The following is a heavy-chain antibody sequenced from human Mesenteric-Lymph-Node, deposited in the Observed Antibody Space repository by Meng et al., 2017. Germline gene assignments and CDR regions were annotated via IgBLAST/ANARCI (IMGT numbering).Heavy chain of an antibody. Sequence: VTVVQSGAEVKKPGASVKVSCKASGYTFTSYGISWVRQAPGQGLEWMGWISAYNGNTNYAQKLQGRVTMTTDTSTSTAYMELSSLRSEDTAVYYCARVYKSRDGYKPFDYWGQGTLVTVSS. CDR1: GYTFTSYG. J-gene: IGHJ4*02. CDR3: ARVYKSRDGYKPFDY. CDR2: ISAYNGNT. D-gene: IGHD5-24*01. V-gene: IGHV1-18*01.